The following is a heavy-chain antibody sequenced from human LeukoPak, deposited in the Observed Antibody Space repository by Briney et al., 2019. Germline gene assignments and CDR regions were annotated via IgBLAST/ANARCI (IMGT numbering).Heavy chain of an antibody. CDR2: ISYDGSNK. V-gene: IGHV3-30*14. CDR3: VKGEQQLAHNYFDY. J-gene: IGHJ4*02. D-gene: IGHD6-13*01. CDR1: GFTFSSYA. Sequence: GRSLRLSCAASGFTFSSYAMHWVRQAPGKGLEWVAVISYDGSNKYYADSVKGRFTISRDNSKNTLYLQMSSLRAEDTAVYYCVKGEQQLAHNYFDYWGQGTLVTVSS.